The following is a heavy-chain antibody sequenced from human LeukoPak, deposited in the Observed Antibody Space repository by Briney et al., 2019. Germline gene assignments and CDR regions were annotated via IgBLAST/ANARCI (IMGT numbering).Heavy chain of an antibody. D-gene: IGHD2-2*01. CDR3: ARDWEDCSSTSCYGYYYYGMDV. V-gene: IGHV3-48*04. CDR2: ISSSSSTI. J-gene: IGHJ6*02. Sequence: GGSLRLSCAASGFTFSSYSMNWVRQAPGKGLEWVSYISSSSSTIYYADSVKGRFTISRDNAKNSLYLQMNSLRAEDTAVYYCARDWEDCSSTSCYGYYYYGMDVWGQGTTVTVSS. CDR1: GFTFSSYS.